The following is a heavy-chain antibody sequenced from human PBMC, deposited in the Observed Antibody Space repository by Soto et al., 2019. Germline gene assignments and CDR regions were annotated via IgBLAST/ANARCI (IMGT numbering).Heavy chain of an antibody. D-gene: IGHD2-2*01. CDR3: ARHASETYALYYFYGLDD. J-gene: IGHJ6*02. Sequence: EVQLVESGGGLVQPGGSLRLSCVGSGFTFSNYEMNWVRQAPGKGLEWLSYITSDGTTIFYADSVKGRFTISRDNAKNSLFLQLNSLTAEDTAIYYCARHASETYALYYFYGLDDWGQGTTVTVSS. V-gene: IGHV3-48*03. CDR2: ITSDGTTI. CDR1: GFTFSNYE.